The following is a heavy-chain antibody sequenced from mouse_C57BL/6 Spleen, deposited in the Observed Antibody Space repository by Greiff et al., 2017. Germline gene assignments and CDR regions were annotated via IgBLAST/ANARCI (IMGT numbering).Heavy chain of an antibody. V-gene: IGHV14-4*01. CDR1: GFNIKDDY. D-gene: IGHD3-3*01. Sequence: EVHLVESGAELVRPGASVKLSCTASGFNIKDDYMHWVKQRPEQGLEWIGWIDPENGDTEYASKFQGKATITADTSSNTAYLQLSSLTSAYTAVSYCTTGDAYWGQGTTLTVSS. CDR2: IDPENGDT. CDR3: TTGDAY. J-gene: IGHJ2*01.